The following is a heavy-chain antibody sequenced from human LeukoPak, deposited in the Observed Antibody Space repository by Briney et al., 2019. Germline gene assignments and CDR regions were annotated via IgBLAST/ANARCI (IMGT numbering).Heavy chain of an antibody. V-gene: IGHV4-34*01. CDR1: GGSFSGHY. CDR3: ARGRSAMVTLDY. Sequence: PSETLSLTCAVYGGSFSGHYWSWIRQPPGKGLEWIGEINHSGSTNYNPSLKSRVTISVDTSKNQFSLKLSSVTAADTAVYYCARGRSAMVTLDYWGQGTLVTVSS. CDR2: INHSGST. J-gene: IGHJ4*02. D-gene: IGHD5-18*01.